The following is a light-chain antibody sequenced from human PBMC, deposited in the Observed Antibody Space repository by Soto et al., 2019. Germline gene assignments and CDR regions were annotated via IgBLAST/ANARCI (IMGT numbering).Light chain of an antibody. CDR1: QSISSTY. Sequence: EIVLTQSPDTLSLFPGERATLSCRASQSISSTYLAWYQQKPGQAPRPLISAASNRATGTPDRFSGSGSGRDFTLTISRLEPEDFAVYYCQQYGSSRWTFGQGTKVEVK. J-gene: IGKJ1*01. V-gene: IGKV3-20*01. CDR2: AAS. CDR3: QQYGSSRWT.